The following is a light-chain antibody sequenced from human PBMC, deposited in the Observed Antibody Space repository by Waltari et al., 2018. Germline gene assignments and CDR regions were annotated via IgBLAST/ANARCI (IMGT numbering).Light chain of an antibody. CDR2: RNN. Sequence: QSVLTQPPSASGTPGQRVTISCSGRRSNIGSNYVYWYQQLPGPAPKLLIYRNNQRPSGGPDRFSGSKSGTSASLAISGLRSEDEADYYCAAWDDSLSGRVFGGGTKVTVL. V-gene: IGLV1-47*01. CDR1: RSNIGSNY. CDR3: AAWDDSLSGRV. J-gene: IGLJ3*02.